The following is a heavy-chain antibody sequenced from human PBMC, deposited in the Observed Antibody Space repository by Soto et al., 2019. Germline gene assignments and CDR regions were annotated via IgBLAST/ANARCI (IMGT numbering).Heavy chain of an antibody. J-gene: IGHJ3*02. Sequence: GGSLRLSCAASGFTFSSYAMSWVRQAPGKGLEWVSAISGSGGSTYYADSVKGRFTISRDNSMNTLYLQMNSLRAEDTAVYYCANRFRTGDRYDAFDIWGQGTMVTVSS. CDR2: ISGSGGST. D-gene: IGHD7-27*01. V-gene: IGHV3-23*01. CDR1: GFTFSSYA. CDR3: ANRFRTGDRYDAFDI.